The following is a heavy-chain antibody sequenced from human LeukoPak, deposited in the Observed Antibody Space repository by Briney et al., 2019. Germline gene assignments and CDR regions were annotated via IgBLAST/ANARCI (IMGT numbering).Heavy chain of an antibody. V-gene: IGHV3-23*01. CDR2: ITFTGGST. CDR1: GFAFSRYA. D-gene: IGHD3-10*01. Sequence: PGGSLRLSCAASGFAFSRYAMNWVRQAPGKGLQWLSSITFTGGSTYYADSVKGRFTISRDNSKNTLYLHMNSLRVEDTAVYYCARDGSGSPYTPYYFDYWGQGIRVTVSS. CDR3: ARDGSGSPYTPYYFDY. J-gene: IGHJ4*02.